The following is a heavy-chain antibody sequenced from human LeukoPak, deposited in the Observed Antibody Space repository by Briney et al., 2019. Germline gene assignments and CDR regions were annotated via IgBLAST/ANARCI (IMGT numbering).Heavy chain of an antibody. CDR3: ASSGGAAAGFDY. V-gene: IGHV3-23*01. CDR2: ISGSGGST. Sequence: GGSLRLSCAASGFTFSSYAMSWVRQAPGKGLEWVSAISGSGGSTYYADSVKGRFTISRDNSKNTLYLQMNSLRSEDTAVYYCASSGGAAAGFDYWGQGTLVTVSS. D-gene: IGHD6-13*01. CDR1: GFTFSSYA. J-gene: IGHJ4*02.